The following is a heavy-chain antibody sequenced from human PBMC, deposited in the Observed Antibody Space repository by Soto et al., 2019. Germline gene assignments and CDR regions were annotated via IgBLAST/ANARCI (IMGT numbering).Heavy chain of an antibody. J-gene: IGHJ3*02. V-gene: IGHV3-33*01. CDR2: VYFDGSKK. D-gene: IGHD6-13*01. CDR1: GFTFNLHG. CDR3: AGEGWRFARRCSRPVVFDI. Sequence: QEQLVESGGGVVQPGRSLRLSCAASGFTFNLHGMHWVRQAPGKGLEWVAVVYFDGSKKYYADSVKGRFTLSRDNSKNTLYLQMDSLRAEDTAVYYGAGEGWRFARRCSRPVVFDIWGQGTMVTVSS.